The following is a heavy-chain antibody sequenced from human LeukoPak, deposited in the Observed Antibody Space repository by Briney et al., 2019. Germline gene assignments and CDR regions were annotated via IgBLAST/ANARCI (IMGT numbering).Heavy chain of an antibody. J-gene: IGHJ5*02. Sequence: PSETLSLTCTVSGYSISSGYYWGWIRQPPGKGLEWIGSIYHSGSTYYNPSLKSRVTISVDTSKNQFSLKLSSVTAADTAVYYCARVARGHWFDPWGQGTLVTVSS. V-gene: IGHV4-38-2*02. CDR3: ARVARGHWFDP. CDR1: GYSISSGYY. CDR2: IYHSGST.